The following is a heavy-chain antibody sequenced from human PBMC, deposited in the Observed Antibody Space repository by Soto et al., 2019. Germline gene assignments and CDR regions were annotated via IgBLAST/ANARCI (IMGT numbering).Heavy chain of an antibody. CDR3: ARVRWQLSGMDV. CDR1: GGSISSGDYY. CDR2: IYYSGST. D-gene: IGHD2-15*01. J-gene: IGHJ6*02. Sequence: QVQLQESGPGLVKPSQTLSLTCTVSGGSISSGDYYWSWIRQPPGKGLEWIGYIYYSGSTYYNPSLKCRVTIAVDTSKNPFSLKLSSVTAADTAVYYCARVRWQLSGMDVWGQGTTVTVSS. V-gene: IGHV4-30-4*01.